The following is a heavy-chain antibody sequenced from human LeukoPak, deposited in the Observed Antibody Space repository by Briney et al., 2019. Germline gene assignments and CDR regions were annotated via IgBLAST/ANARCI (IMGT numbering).Heavy chain of an antibody. Sequence: ASVKVSCKAPGYTYTTDGISWVRQAPGQGLEWMGWIDTYSGKTNYAQKFQGRVTMTSDTSTSTAYMELRSLRSDDTAVYYCARDRGIAEADSFDPWGQGTLVTVSS. CDR2: IDTYSGKT. D-gene: IGHD6-13*01. V-gene: IGHV1-18*01. CDR3: ARDRGIAEADSFDP. J-gene: IGHJ5*02. CDR1: GYTYTTDG.